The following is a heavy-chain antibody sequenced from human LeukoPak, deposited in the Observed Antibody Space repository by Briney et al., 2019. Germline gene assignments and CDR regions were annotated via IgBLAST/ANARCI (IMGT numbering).Heavy chain of an antibody. CDR2: IIPIFGTA. V-gene: IGHV1-69*13. CDR3: ARGMTTVVKGAFDI. D-gene: IGHD4-23*01. J-gene: IGHJ3*02. Sequence: SVKVSCKASGGTFSSYAISWVQQAPGQGLEWMGGIIPIFGTANYAQKFQGRVTITADESTSTAYMELSSLRSEDTAVYYCARGMTTVVKGAFDIWGQGTMVTVSS. CDR1: GGTFSSYA.